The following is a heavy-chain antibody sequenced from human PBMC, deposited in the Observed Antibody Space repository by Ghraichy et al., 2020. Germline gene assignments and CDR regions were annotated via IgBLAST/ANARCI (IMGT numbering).Heavy chain of an antibody. CDR2: IYWDDDK. J-gene: IGHJ3*02. D-gene: IGHD1-26*01. CDR1: GFSLSTSGVG. V-gene: IGHV2-5*02. CDR3: VRLYSGTYLDAFDI. Sequence: SGPTLVNPTQTLTLTCTFSGFSLSTSGVGVGWIRQPPGKALEWLTLIYWDDDKRYSPSLKSRLTITKDTSKNQVVLTMTNVDPVDTATYYCVRLYSGTYLDAFDIWGQGTVVTVSS.